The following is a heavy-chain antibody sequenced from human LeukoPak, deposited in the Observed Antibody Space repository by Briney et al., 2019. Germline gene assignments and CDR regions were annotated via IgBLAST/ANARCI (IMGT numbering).Heavy chain of an antibody. V-gene: IGHV4-39*01. J-gene: IGHJ4*02. CDR2: IHYSGNT. CDR3: ARLGAGPTYYDFWSGYSSFYFDY. CDR1: GGSTSSSNFY. D-gene: IGHD3-3*01. Sequence: SETLSLTCTVSGGSTSSSNFYWGWIRQPPGMGLEWIGGIHYSGNTYYNPSLKSRVTISIDTSKNQFSLKLSSVTAADTAVYYCARLGAGPTYYDFWSGYSSFYFDYWGQGTLVTVSS.